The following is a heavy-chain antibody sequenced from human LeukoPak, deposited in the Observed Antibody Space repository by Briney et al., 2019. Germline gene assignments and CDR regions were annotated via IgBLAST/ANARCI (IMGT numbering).Heavy chain of an antibody. CDR1: GGSISSGSYY. Sequence: SETLSLTCTVSGGSISSGSYYWSWIRQPAGKGLEWIGYISHSGSTKYNPSLQSRVTISVDTTKNQFSLKLSSVTAADTAIYYCARDFFASSATFVAFDMWGQGTMVTVST. D-gene: IGHD3-16*01. CDR2: ISHSGST. V-gene: IGHV4-61*10. CDR3: ARDFFASSATFVAFDM. J-gene: IGHJ3*02.